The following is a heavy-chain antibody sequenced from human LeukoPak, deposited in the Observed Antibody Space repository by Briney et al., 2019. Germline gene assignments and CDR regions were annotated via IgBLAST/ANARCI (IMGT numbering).Heavy chain of an antibody. Sequence: GGSLRLSCAASGFTFSDYYMSWIRQAPGKGLEWVSYISSSGSTIYYADSVKGRFTISRDNAKNSLYLQMNSLRAEDTALYYCAKDLRGESDAFDIWGQGTMVTVSS. CDR1: GFTFSDYY. V-gene: IGHV3-11*01. J-gene: IGHJ3*02. D-gene: IGHD2-21*01. CDR2: ISSSGSTI. CDR3: AKDLRGESDAFDI.